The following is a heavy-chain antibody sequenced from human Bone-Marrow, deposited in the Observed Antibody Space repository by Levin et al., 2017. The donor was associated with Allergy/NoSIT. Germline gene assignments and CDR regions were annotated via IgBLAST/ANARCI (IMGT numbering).Heavy chain of an antibody. J-gene: IGHJ6*03. Sequence: SQTLSLPCAVSGYSIRSDYYWGWIRQPPGTGLEWIGNIHETGSTKYNPSLKSRVTISVDTSKNQFSLQLNSVTAADTAVYFCAREYYMDVWGKGTTVTVSS. CDR3: AREYYMDV. V-gene: IGHV4-38-2*02. CDR1: GYSIRSDYY. CDR2: IHETGST.